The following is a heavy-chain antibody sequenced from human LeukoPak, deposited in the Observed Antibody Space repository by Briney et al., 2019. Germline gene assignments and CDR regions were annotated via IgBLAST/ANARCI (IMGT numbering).Heavy chain of an antibody. CDR3: ARDQSPLLWFGEFENWFDP. V-gene: IGHV1-18*01. Sequence: SEKVSCKASGYTFTSYGISWVRQAPGQGLEWMGWISAYNGNTNYAQKLQGRVTMTTDTSTSTAYMELRSLRSDDTPVYYCARDQSPLLWFGEFENWFDPWGQGTLVTVSS. D-gene: IGHD3-10*01. J-gene: IGHJ5*02. CDR1: GYTFTSYG. CDR2: ISAYNGNT.